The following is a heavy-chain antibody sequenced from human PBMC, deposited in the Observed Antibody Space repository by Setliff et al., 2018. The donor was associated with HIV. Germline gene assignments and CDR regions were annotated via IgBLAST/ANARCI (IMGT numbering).Heavy chain of an antibody. CDR3: AAFFVSAVTQDY. D-gene: IGHD4-17*01. CDR1: GDSISRRIYY. V-gene: IGHV4-39*07. CDR2: IHHTGYI. Sequence: PSETLSLTCTVSGDSISRRIYYWGWIRQPPGKGLEWIGEIHHTGYINYNPSFKSRVSMSRDPSTNHFSLKMTSVTAADTAVYYCAAFFVSAVTQDYWGQGTLVTVSS. J-gene: IGHJ4*02.